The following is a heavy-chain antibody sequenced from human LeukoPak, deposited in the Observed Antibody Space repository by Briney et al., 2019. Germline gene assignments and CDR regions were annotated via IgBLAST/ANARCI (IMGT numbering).Heavy chain of an antibody. V-gene: IGHV1-2*04. CDR2: INPNSGGT. CDR3: ATRLVVNDAFDI. D-gene: IGHD2-15*01. CDR1: GYTFTGYY. J-gene: IGHJ3*02. Sequence: ASVKVSCKASGYTFTGYYMHWVRQAPGQGLEWMGWINPNSGGTNYAQKFQGWVTMTRDTSISTAYMELSRLRSEDTAVYYCATRLVVNDAFDIWGQGTMVTVSS.